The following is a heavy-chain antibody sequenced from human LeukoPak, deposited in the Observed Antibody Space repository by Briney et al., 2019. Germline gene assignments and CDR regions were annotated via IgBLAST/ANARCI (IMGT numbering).Heavy chain of an antibody. CDR1: GGSFSGYF. CDR2: ITPSGST. CDR3: ASSFYYDSRDY. Sequence: SETLSLTCVVYGGSFSGYFWSWIRQPPGKGLEWIGEITPSGSTNYNPSLKSRVSISIDTSKRKLSLRLTSVTAADSAVYYCASSFYYDSRDYWGQGTLVTVSS. D-gene: IGHD3-22*01. J-gene: IGHJ4*02. V-gene: IGHV4-34*01.